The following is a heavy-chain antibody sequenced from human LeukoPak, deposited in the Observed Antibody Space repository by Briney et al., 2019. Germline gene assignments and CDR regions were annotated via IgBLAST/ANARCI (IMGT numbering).Heavy chain of an antibody. Sequence: GGSLRLSCAASGFTISSYAMHWVRQAPGKGLEWVAVISYDGSNKYYADSVKGRFTISRDNSKNTLYLQMNSLRAEDTAVYYCARGGIAVAEGDFDYWGQGTLVTVSS. D-gene: IGHD6-19*01. J-gene: IGHJ4*02. CDR1: GFTISSYA. CDR3: ARGGIAVAEGDFDY. V-gene: IGHV3-30*04. CDR2: ISYDGSNK.